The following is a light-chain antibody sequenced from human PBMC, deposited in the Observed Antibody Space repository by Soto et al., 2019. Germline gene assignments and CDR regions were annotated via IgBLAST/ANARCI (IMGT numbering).Light chain of an antibody. CDR3: QRYSSSPT. Sequence: EIGLTQSPGTLSLSPGERAILSCRASQSVTSNYLAWYQQKPGQTPSLLIYGASNRATGIPDRFSGSGSGTDFCLTISRLEPEGFAVYHCQRYSSSPTFGQAAKVEIK. V-gene: IGKV3-20*01. J-gene: IGKJ1*01. CDR1: QSVTSNY. CDR2: GAS.